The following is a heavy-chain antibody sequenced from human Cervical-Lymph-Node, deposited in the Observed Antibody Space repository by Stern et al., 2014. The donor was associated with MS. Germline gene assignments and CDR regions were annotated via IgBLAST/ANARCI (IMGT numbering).Heavy chain of an antibody. CDR2: IYYSGST. J-gene: IGHJ4*02. V-gene: IGHV4-31*03. CDR3: ARVATYSNYPGFDY. Sequence: QLQLQESGPGLVKPSQTLSLTCTVSGGSISSGGYYWSWIRQHPGKGLEWIGYIYYSGSTYYNPSLRSRVTISVDTSKNQFSLKLSSVTAADTAVYYCARVATYSNYPGFDYWGQGTLVTVSS. CDR1: GGSISSGGYY. D-gene: IGHD4-11*01.